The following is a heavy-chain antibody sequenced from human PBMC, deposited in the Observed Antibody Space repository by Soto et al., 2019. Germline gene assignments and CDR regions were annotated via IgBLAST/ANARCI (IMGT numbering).Heavy chain of an antibody. CDR3: ARITAAGILTWLDP. CDR2: IYPGDSDT. Sequence: GESLKISCKGSGYSFTTYWIGWVRQMPGKGLEWMGIIYPGDSDTRYSPSFQGQVTISADKSISTAYLQWSSLKASDTSVYYCARITAAGILTWLDPWGQGTLVTVSS. D-gene: IGHD6-13*01. V-gene: IGHV5-51*01. CDR1: GYSFTTYW. J-gene: IGHJ5*02.